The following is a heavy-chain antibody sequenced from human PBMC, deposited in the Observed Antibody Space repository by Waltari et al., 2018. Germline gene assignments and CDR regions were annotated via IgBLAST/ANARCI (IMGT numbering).Heavy chain of an antibody. Sequence: QLQLQESGPGLVKPSETLSLTCTVSGGSISSSGYYWGLIRQTPGKGREWIGSIYYRGGTYYTPSRKSRVTISVHTSKNQFSLKVSSVTAADTAVYYCARHESWSGVGNYWGQGALVTVSS. CDR3: ARHESWSGVGNY. V-gene: IGHV4-39*01. D-gene: IGHD3-10*01. CDR1: GGSISSSGYY. J-gene: IGHJ4*02. CDR2: IYYRGGT.